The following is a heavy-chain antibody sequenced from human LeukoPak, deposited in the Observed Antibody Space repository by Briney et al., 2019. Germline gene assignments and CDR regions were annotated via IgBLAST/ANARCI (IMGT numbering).Heavy chain of an antibody. CDR2: ISYDGSKK. D-gene: IGHD3-22*01. V-gene: IGHV3-30*18. J-gene: IGHJ4*02. Sequence: GGSLRLSCAASGFTFSNYGMFWVRQAPGMGLQWVTIISYDGSKKYYADSVKGRFTISRDNSKNTLYLQMNSLRAEDTAVYYCAKDHYGSSGCPDYWGQGTLVTVSS. CDR3: AKDHYGSSGCPDY. CDR1: GFTFSNYG.